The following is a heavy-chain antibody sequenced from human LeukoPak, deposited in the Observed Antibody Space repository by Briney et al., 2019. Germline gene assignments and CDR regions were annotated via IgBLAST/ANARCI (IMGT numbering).Heavy chain of an antibody. CDR2: INPNSGGT. CDR1: GYTFTGYY. J-gene: IGHJ4*02. Sequence: ASVKVSCKASGYTFTGYYMHWVRQAPGQGLEWMGWINPNSGGTNYAQKFQGRVTMTRDTSISTAYMELSRLRSDDTAVYYCARERKAGTGEGATYHFWGQGTLVTVSS. D-gene: IGHD1-26*01. V-gene: IGHV1-2*02. CDR3: ARERKAGTGEGATYHF.